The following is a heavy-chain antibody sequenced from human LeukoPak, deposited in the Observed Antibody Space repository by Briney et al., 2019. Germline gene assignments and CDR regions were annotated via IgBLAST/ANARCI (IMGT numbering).Heavy chain of an antibody. V-gene: IGHV3-53*01. J-gene: IGHJ4*02. CDR3: ARRAGAYSHPYDY. D-gene: IGHD4/OR15-4a*01. CDR1: GFTFSHYW. Sequence: GGSLRLSCAASGFTFSHYWMSWVRQAPGKGLEWVSFIYSDNTHYSDSVKGRFTISRDNSKNTLYLQMNSLRAEDTAVYYCARRAGAYSHPYDYWGQGTLVTVSS. CDR2: IYSDNT.